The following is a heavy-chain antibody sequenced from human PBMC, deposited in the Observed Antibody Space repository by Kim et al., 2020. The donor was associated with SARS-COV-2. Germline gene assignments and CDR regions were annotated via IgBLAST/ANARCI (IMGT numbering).Heavy chain of an antibody. CDR2: ISSSSSTI. Sequence: GGSLRLSCAASGFTFSSYSMNWVRQAPGKGLEWVSYISSSSSTIYYADSVKGRFTISRDSAKNSLYLQMNSLRAEDTAVYYCARGWGWGSDAFDIWGQGTMVTVSS. D-gene: IGHD3-16*01. V-gene: IGHV3-48*04. J-gene: IGHJ3*02. CDR1: GFTFSSYS. CDR3: ARGWGWGSDAFDI.